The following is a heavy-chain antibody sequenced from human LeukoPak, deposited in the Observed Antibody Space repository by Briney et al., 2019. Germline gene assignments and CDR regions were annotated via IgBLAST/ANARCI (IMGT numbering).Heavy chain of an antibody. Sequence: GGSLRLSCAATAFTIGNSWMSWVRQAPGKGLEWVANMNQDGSEKDYVDSVKGRFTVSRDNARNSLYLQMGSLRAEDTAVYYCATYTHWVAGDVWGQGTTVTVSS. CDR3: ATYTHWVAGDV. CDR2: MNQDGSEK. CDR1: AFTIGNSW. V-gene: IGHV3-7*01. D-gene: IGHD3-16*01. J-gene: IGHJ6*02.